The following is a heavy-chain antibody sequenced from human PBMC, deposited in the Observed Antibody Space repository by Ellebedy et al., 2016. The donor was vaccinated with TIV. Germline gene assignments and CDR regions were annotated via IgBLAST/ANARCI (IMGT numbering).Heavy chain of an antibody. Sequence: GESLKISCAASGFTFSSYWMSWVRQAPGKGLEWVANIKQDGSEKYYVDSVKGRFTISRDNAKNSLYLQMNSLRAEDTAVYYCARDPSGDCTPDYWGQGTLVTVSS. CDR2: IKQDGSEK. V-gene: IGHV3-7*03. D-gene: IGHD2-21*01. CDR1: GFTFSSYW. CDR3: ARDPSGDCTPDY. J-gene: IGHJ4*02.